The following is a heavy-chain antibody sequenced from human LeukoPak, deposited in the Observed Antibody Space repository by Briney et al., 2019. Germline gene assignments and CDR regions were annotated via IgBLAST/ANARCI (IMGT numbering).Heavy chain of an antibody. Sequence: GGSLRLSCAASGFTFSSYSMNWVRQAPGKGLEWVSSISSSSSYIYYADSVKGRFTISRDNAKNSLYLQMNSLRAEDTAVYYCAGGNLAAGTFYYWGQGNLVTVFS. V-gene: IGHV3-21*01. J-gene: IGHJ4*02. CDR1: GFTFSSYS. D-gene: IGHD6-13*01. CDR3: AGGNLAAGTFYY. CDR2: ISSSSSYI.